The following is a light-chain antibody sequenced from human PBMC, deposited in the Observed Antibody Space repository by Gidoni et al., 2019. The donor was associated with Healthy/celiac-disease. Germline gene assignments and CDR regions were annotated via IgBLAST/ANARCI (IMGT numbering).Light chain of an antibody. V-gene: IGKV3-11*01. Sequence: EIVLTQSPATLSWSPGESATLSCRSSQSVSSYLAWYPQKPGQAPRLLIYDASNRATGIPARFSGSGSGTDFTLTISSLEPEDFAVYYCQQRSNWPPNTFGGGTKVEIK. J-gene: IGKJ4*01. CDR2: DAS. CDR1: QSVSSY. CDR3: QQRSNWPPNT.